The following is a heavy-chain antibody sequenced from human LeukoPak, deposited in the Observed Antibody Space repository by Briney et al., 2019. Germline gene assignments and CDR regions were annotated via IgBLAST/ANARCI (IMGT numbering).Heavy chain of an antibody. D-gene: IGHD1-26*01. V-gene: IGHV1-8*01. Sequence: ASVKVSCKASGYTFTNYDINWVRQATGQGLEWMGWMNPNSGNTGYAQKFQGRVTMTRNTSINTAYMELSSLRSEDTAVYYCARAHAGSPGGHYFDYWGQGTLVTVSS. J-gene: IGHJ4*02. CDR2: MNPNSGNT. CDR1: GYTFTNYD. CDR3: ARAHAGSPGGHYFDY.